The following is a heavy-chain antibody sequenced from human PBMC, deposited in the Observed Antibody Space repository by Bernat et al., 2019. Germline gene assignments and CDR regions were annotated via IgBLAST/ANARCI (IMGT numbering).Heavy chain of an antibody. D-gene: IGHD3-10*01. Sequence: GFTFSSYGTHGVRQAPGKGLEWLAVISYDGSNKYYADSVKGRFTISRDNSKNTLYLQMNSLRAEDTAVYYSAKDYWQDYGSGSNLGYYGMDVWGQGTTVTVSS. CDR3: AKDYWQDYGSGSNLGYYGMDV. V-gene: IGHV3-30*18. J-gene: IGHJ6*02. CDR2: ISYDGSNK. CDR1: GFTFSSYG.